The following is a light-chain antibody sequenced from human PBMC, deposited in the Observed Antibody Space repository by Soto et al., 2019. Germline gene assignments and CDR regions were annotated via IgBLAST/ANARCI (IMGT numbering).Light chain of an antibody. CDR1: QGIGNE. Sequence: DIQMTQSPSSLSASVGDRVTITCRASQGIGNELGWYQQKPGKAPKRLIYATSALQSGVPSRFSGSGSGTEFTLTITSLQPEDFATYYCLQHHSFSWTFGQGTKVEIK. J-gene: IGKJ1*01. CDR2: ATS. CDR3: LQHHSFSWT. V-gene: IGKV1-17*01.